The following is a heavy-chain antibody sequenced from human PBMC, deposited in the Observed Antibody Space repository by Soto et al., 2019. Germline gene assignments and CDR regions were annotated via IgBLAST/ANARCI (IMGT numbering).Heavy chain of an antibody. V-gene: IGHV3-74*01. CDR2: INSDGSST. CDR1: GFTFRSYW. D-gene: IGHD6-6*01. Sequence: EVQLVESGGGLVQPGGSLRLSCAASGFTFRSYWMQWVRQAPGKGLVWVSWINSDGSSTRYADSVKGRFTISRDNAKNTLYLQMNSLRAEDTAVYYCASGGSSLNFDSWGQGTLVTVSS. CDR3: ASGGSSLNFDS. J-gene: IGHJ4*02.